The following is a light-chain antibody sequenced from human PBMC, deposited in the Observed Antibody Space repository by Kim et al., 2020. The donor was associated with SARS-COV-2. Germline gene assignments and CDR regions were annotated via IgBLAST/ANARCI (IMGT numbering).Light chain of an antibody. Sequence: QLVLTQSPSASASLGASVKPTCTLSSGHSSYAIAWHQQQPEKGPRYLMKVNSDGSHSKGDGIPDRFSGSSSGAERYLTISSLQSEDEADYYCQTWGTGIQVFGGGTQLTVL. CDR3: QTWGTGIQV. J-gene: IGLJ3*02. V-gene: IGLV4-69*01. CDR2: VNSDGSH. CDR1: SGHSSYA.